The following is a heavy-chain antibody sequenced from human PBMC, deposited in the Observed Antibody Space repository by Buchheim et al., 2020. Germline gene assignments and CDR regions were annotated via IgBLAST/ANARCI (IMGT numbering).Heavy chain of an antibody. Sequence: QVQLQESGPGLVKPSEPLSLTCTVSGGSISSYYWSWIRQPPGKGLEWIGYIYYSGSTNYNPSLKSRVTISVDTSKNQFSLKLSSVTAADTAVYYCAGEDSSGYHDYWGQGTL. CDR3: AGEDSSGYHDY. D-gene: IGHD3-22*01. V-gene: IGHV4-59*01. CDR1: GGSISSYY. J-gene: IGHJ4*02. CDR2: IYYSGST.